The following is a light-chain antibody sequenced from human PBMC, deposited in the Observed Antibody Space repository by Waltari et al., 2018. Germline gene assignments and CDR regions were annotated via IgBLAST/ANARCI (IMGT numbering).Light chain of an antibody. Sequence: EIVLTQSPCTLSLSPEETATLSCRASQSVSFNSLAWYQQKPGQAPRLRLYGASGRAAGIPYRCSGSGSGTDFTLTISRLEPEDFAVYYCQQYGSAPVTFGQGTKVEIK. CDR3: QQYGSAPVT. V-gene: IGKV3-20*01. J-gene: IGKJ1*01. CDR1: QSVSFNS. CDR2: GAS.